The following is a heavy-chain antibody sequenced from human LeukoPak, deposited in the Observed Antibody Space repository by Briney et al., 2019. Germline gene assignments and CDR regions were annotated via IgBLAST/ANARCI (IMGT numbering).Heavy chain of an antibody. CDR3: ARGYSSGWYSSGQDRFFDY. D-gene: IGHD6-19*01. J-gene: IGHJ4*02. Sequence: GRSLRLSCAASGFTVSSNYMSWVRQAPGKGLEWVSVIYSGGSTYYADSVKGRFTISRDNSKNTLYLQMNSLRAEDTAVYYCARGYSSGWYSSGQDRFFDYWGQGTLVTVSS. CDR1: GFTVSSNY. V-gene: IGHV3-53*01. CDR2: IYSGGST.